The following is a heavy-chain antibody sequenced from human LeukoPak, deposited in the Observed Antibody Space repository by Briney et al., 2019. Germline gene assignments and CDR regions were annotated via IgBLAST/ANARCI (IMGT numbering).Heavy chain of an antibody. CDR3: ARDLKRGYSSGRYSWGTGSSNDY. CDR2: ISAYNGNT. Sequence: ASVKVSCKASGYTFTNYAISWVRQAPGQGLEWVGWISAYNGNTNYAQKLQGRVTMTTDTSTSTAYMDLRSLRSDDTAVYYCARDLKRGYSSGRYSWGTGSSNDYWGQGTLVTVSS. J-gene: IGHJ4*02. CDR1: GYTFTNYA. V-gene: IGHV1-18*01. D-gene: IGHD6-19*01.